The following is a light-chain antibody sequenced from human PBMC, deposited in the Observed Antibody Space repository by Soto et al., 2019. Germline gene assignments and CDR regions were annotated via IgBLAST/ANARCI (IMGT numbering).Light chain of an antibody. CDR1: QSVSSY. CDR2: DAS. J-gene: IGKJ5*01. CDR3: QQRTNWRSFD. Sequence: EIVLTQSPATLSLSPGERATLSCRASQSVSSYLAWYQQKPGQAPRLLIYDASNRATSIPARFSGRESGTDSTLDICGLVPDNVPVYYCQQRTNWRSFDFGQGTRLYIK. V-gene: IGKV3-11*01.